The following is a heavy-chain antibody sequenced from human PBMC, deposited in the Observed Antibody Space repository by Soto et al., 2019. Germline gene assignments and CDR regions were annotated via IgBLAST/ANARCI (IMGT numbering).Heavy chain of an antibody. CDR2: ISGSGGST. J-gene: IGHJ6*03. D-gene: IGHD4-17*01. V-gene: IGHV3-23*01. Sequence: EVQLLESGGGLVQPGGSLRLSCAASGFTFSSYAMSWVRQAPGKGLEWVSAISGSGGSTYYADSVKGRFTISRDNSKNTLYLQMNSLRAEDTAVYYCARAEAQKRGITTVTQGAYYYYYMDVWGKGTTVTVSS. CDR3: ARAEAQKRGITTVTQGAYYYYYMDV. CDR1: GFTFSSYA.